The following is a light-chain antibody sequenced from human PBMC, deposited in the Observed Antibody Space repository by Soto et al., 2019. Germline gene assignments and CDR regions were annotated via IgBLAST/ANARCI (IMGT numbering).Light chain of an antibody. Sequence: EIVLTQSPGTLSLSPGERATLSCRASQSVSSNYLAWYQQKPGQAPRLLIYGSSSRATGIPDRFSGGGSGTDFTLTISRLEPEDFAVYFRQQYGSSPPFTFGQGTKVEIK. CDR3: QQYGSSPPFT. V-gene: IGKV3-20*01. CDR1: QSVSSNY. J-gene: IGKJ2*01. CDR2: GSS.